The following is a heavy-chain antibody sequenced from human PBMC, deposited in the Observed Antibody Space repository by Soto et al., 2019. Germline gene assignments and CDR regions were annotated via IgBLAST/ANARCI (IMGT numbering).Heavy chain of an antibody. J-gene: IGHJ4*02. D-gene: IGHD2-2*01. CDR3: AREPPYPSYCSSTSCYGDYLDY. CDR1: GFTFSSYG. V-gene: IGHV3-33*01. CDR2: IWS. Sequence: QVQLVESGGGVVQPGRSLRLSCAASGFTFSSYGMHWVRQAPGKGLEWVAVIWSDSVKGRFTISRDNSKNTLYLQMNSLRAEDTAVYYCAREPPYPSYCSSTSCYGDYLDYWGQGTLVTVSS.